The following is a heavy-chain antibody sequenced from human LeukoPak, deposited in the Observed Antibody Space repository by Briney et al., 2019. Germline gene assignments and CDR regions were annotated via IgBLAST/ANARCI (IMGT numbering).Heavy chain of an antibody. CDR1: GGSISSSSYY. V-gene: IGHV4-39*07. D-gene: IGHD4-17*01. CDR2: IYYSGST. CDR3: ARSRATVTTLVSYYFDY. J-gene: IGHJ4*02. Sequence: SETLSLTCTVSGGSISSSSYYWGWIRQPPGKGLEWIGSIYYSGSTYYNPSLKSRVTISVDTSKNQFSLKLSSVTAADTAVYYCARSRATVTTLVSYYFDYWGQGTLVTVSS.